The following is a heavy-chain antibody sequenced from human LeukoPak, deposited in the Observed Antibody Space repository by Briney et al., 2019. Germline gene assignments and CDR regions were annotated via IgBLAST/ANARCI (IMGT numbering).Heavy chain of an antibody. Sequence: GASVKVSCKASGGTFSSYAISWVRQAPGQGLEWMGGIIPIFGTANYAQKFQGRVTITADESTSTAYMELSSLRSEDTAVYYCALGCSSTSCPTEDYYYYGMDVWGQGTTVTVSS. CDR1: GGTFSSYA. CDR3: ALGCSSTSCPTEDYYYYGMDV. CDR2: IIPIFGTA. V-gene: IGHV1-69*13. D-gene: IGHD2-2*01. J-gene: IGHJ6*02.